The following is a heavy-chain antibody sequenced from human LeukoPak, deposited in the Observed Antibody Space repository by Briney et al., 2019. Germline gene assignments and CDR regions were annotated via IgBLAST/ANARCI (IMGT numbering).Heavy chain of an antibody. CDR3: ARDQELRYFDWSYYSGGWFDP. CDR2: INPNSGGT. CDR1: GYTFTGYY. J-gene: IGHJ5*02. D-gene: IGHD3-9*01. V-gene: IGHV1-2*02. Sequence: ASVKVSCKASGYTFTGYYMHWVRQAPGQGLEWMGWINPNSGGTNYAQKFQGRVTMTRDTSISTAYMELSRLRSDDTAVYYCARDQELRYFDWSYYSGGWFDPWGQGTLVTVSS.